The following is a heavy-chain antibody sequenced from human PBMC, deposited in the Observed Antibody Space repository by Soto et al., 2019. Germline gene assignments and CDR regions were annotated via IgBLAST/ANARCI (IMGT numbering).Heavy chain of an antibody. Sequence: QMQLLQSGAEVKKTGSSVKISCKTSGWIFTFQYLHWVRQAPGQGLEWLGWITPYNGNVKYAQHFQGIISLTRDNSLIPLFLELRDLRPEDTGLYYCARSATSGDQHFIDSWGQGTLVTVSS. CDR2: ITPYNGNV. D-gene: IGHD7-27*01. CDR1: GWIFTFQY. J-gene: IGHJ4*02. V-gene: IGHV1-45*02. CDR3: ARSATSGDQHFIDS.